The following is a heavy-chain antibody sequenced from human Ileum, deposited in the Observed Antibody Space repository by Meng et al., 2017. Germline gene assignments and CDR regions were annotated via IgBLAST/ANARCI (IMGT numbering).Heavy chain of an antibody. CDR3: ARWGGSSVRAYDV. CDR1: GGSVTSTY. J-gene: IGHJ3*01. V-gene: IGHV4-59*02. CDR2: IHHSGDT. D-gene: IGHD1-26*01. Sequence: SETLSLTCTVSGGSVTSTYWNWVRQSPDKGLEWIGYIHHSGDTKKNPSLKSRVTMSIDTSKNQFSLWLSSVIAADTAVYYCARWGGSSVRAYDVLGQGTRVTVSS.